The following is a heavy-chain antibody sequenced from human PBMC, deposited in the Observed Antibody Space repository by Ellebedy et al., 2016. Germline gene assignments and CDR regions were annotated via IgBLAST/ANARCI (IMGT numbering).Heavy chain of an antibody. D-gene: IGHD2-8*01. Sequence: ASVKVSCKASGYTFTSYGISWVRQAPGQGLEWMGWISAYNGNTNYAQKLQGRVTMTTDTSTSTAYMELRSLRSDDTAVYYCARDSPGAVLMVYAYYYYYGMDVWGQGTTVTVSS. CDR3: ARDSPGAVLMVYAYYYYYGMDV. CDR2: ISAYNGNT. V-gene: IGHV1-18*01. CDR1: GYTFTSYG. J-gene: IGHJ6*02.